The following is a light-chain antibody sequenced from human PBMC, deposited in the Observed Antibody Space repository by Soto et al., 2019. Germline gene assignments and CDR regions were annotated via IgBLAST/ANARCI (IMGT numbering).Light chain of an antibody. Sequence: EIVMTQSPATLSVSPGERATLSCRASQSVSSNLAWYQQKPGQAPRLLIYGASTRATGIPARFSGSGSGTDFTLAIRRLEPEDFAVYYCHQFCYSPRTFGQGTKVDIK. CDR2: GAS. CDR1: QSVSSN. V-gene: IGKV3-15*01. J-gene: IGKJ1*01. CDR3: HQFCYSPRT.